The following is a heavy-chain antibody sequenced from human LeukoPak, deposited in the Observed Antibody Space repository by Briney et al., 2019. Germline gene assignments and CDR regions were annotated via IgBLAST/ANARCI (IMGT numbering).Heavy chain of an antibody. Sequence: SGTLSLTCAVYGGSFSGYYWSWIRQPPGKGLEWIGEINHGGSTNYNLSLKSRVTILVDTSKNQFSLKVNSVTAADTAVYYCVRRSYSTTWHFDYWSRGTLVTVSS. D-gene: IGHD6-13*01. J-gene: IGHJ4*02. CDR3: VRRSYSTTWHFDY. CDR1: GGSFSGYY. V-gene: IGHV4-34*01. CDR2: INHGGST.